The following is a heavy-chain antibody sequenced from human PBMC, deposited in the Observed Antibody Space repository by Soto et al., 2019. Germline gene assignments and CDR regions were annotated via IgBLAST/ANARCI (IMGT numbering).Heavy chain of an antibody. CDR3: ARAAPHTIFGVVKDWFDP. Sequence: SETLSLTCAVSGYSISSSNWWGWIRQPPGKGLEWIGYIYYSGTTYYNPSLKSRVTMSVDTSKNQFSLKLTSVTAADTAVYYFARAAPHTIFGVVKDWFDPWGQGTLVTVSS. CDR2: IYYSGTT. J-gene: IGHJ5*02. D-gene: IGHD3-3*01. CDR1: GYSISSSNW. V-gene: IGHV4-28*03.